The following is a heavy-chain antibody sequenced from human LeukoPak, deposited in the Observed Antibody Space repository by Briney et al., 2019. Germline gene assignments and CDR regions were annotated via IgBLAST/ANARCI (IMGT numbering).Heavy chain of an antibody. CDR3: ASLGATTAYFDY. D-gene: IGHD1-26*01. V-gene: IGHV3-30-3*01. CDR1: GLTFSSYA. CDR2: ISYDGSNK. J-gene: IGHJ4*02. Sequence: GRSLRLSCAASGLTFSSYAMHWVRQAPGKGLEWVAVISYDGSNKYYADSVKGRFTISRDNSKNTLYLQMNSLRAEDTAVYYCASLGATTAYFDYWGQGTLVTVSS.